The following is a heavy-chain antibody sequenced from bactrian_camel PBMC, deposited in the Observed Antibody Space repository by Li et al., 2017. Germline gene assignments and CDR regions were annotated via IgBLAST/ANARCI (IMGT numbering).Heavy chain of an antibody. CDR2: IEDDGRI. D-gene: IGHD3*01. J-gene: IGHJ4*01. CDR3: AAAKGLPDLLRGGYLSARSYNY. Sequence: HVQLVESGGGSVQAGESLRLSCKASGYIVSSYCMAWFRQVPGREREGVAGIEDDGRISYADAVEGRFTISHDNAKNTLYLQMNSLKPEDTAIYYYAAAKGLPDLLRGGYLSARSYNYWGRGTQVTVS. CDR1: GYIVSSYC. V-gene: IGHV3S26*01.